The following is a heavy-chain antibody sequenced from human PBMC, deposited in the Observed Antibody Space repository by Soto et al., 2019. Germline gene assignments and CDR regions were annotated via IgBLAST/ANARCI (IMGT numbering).Heavy chain of an antibody. CDR3: AREECGGDCYWTDN. Sequence: PGGSLRLSCAASGFTFSTYGMHWVRQAPGKGLEWVAVIWYDGSNKYYADSVKGRFTISRDNSKNTLYLQMNSLRAEDTAVYYCAREECGGDCYWTDNSGQGTLVTVSS. CDR1: GFTFSTYG. V-gene: IGHV3-33*01. CDR2: IWYDGSNK. J-gene: IGHJ4*02. D-gene: IGHD2-21*02.